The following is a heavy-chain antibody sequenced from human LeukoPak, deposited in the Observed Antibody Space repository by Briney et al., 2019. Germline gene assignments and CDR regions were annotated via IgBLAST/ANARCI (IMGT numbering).Heavy chain of an antibody. V-gene: IGHV1-8*01. J-gene: IGHJ4*02. Sequence: GASVKVSCKISGFGLSVLSIHWMRQATGQGLEWMGWMNPNSGNTGYAQKFQGRVTITRNTSISTAYMELSSLRSEDTAVYYCARAGGLVQSWDFDYWGQGTLVTVSS. D-gene: IGHD6-19*01. CDR1: GFGLSVLS. CDR3: ARAGGLVQSWDFDY. CDR2: MNPNSGNT.